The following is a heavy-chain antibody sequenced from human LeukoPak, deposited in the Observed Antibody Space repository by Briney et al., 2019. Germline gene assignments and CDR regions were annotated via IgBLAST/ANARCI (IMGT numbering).Heavy chain of an antibody. Sequence: SVKVSCKASGGTFSSYAISWVRQAPGQGLEWMGGIIPIFGTANYAQKFQGRVTITADESTSTAYLELSSLRSEDTAVYYCATAVSVLRALDYWGQGTLVTVSS. V-gene: IGHV1-69*13. CDR2: IIPIFGTA. D-gene: IGHD5-12*01. J-gene: IGHJ4*02. CDR1: GGTFSSYA. CDR3: ATAVSVLRALDY.